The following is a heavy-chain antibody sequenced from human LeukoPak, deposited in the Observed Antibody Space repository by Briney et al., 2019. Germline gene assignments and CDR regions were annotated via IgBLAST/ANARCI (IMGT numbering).Heavy chain of an antibody. CDR2: ISYDGSNK. J-gene: IGHJ4*02. CDR1: GFTLSSYA. Sequence: HPGGSLRLSCAASGFTLSSYAMHWVRQATGKGLEWVAVISYDGSNKYYADSVKGRFTISRDNSKNTLYLQMNSLRAEDTAVYYCARGVDYWGQGTLVTVSS. D-gene: IGHD6-13*01. V-gene: IGHV3-30*04. CDR3: ARGVDY.